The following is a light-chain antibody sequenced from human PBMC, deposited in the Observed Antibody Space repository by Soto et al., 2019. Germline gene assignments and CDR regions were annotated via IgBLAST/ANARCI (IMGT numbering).Light chain of an antibody. CDR3: QKYGSSPRT. J-gene: IGKJ1*01. CDR2: GAS. Sequence: EIVLTQSPGTLSLSPGERATLSCRASQSVSSSYLAWYQQKPGQAPRLLIYGASSRATGIPDRFSGSGSGTDFTLTNSRLEPEDIAVYYCQKYGSSPRTFGQGTKVEIK. V-gene: IGKV3-20*01. CDR1: QSVSSSY.